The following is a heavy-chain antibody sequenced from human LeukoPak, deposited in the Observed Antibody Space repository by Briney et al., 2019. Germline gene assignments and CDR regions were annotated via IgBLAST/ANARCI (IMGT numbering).Heavy chain of an antibody. J-gene: IGHJ4*02. CDR1: GFRFDDYA. V-gene: IGHV3-23*01. D-gene: IGHD3-16*01. CDR3: AQDGASIRFDN. Sequence: GGSLRLSCAASGFRFDDYAMHWVRQAPGKGLEWVSGISGSGDVKWYADSVKGRFIISRDNSKSTLYLQMNSLRAEDTAVYYCAQDGASIRFDNWGQGTLVTVSS. CDR2: ISGSGDVK.